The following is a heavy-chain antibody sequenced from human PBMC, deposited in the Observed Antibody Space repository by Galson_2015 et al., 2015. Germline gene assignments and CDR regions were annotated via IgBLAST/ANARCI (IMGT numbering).Heavy chain of an antibody. J-gene: IGHJ4*02. V-gene: IGHV3-53*01. CDR2: IYSDDSA. CDR1: GFTVTSNY. CDR3: TRAPYTDYVAEFDY. D-gene: IGHD4-17*01. Sequence: SLRLSCAAFGFTVTSNYMSWVRQAPGKGLECVSVIYSDDSAYYADSVKGRFTISRDSSKNTLYLQMSNLRAEDTAVYYCTRAPYTDYVAEFDYWGQGTLVTVSS.